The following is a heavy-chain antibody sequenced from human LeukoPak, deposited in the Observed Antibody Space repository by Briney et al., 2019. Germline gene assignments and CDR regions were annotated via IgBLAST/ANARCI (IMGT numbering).Heavy chain of an antibody. Sequence: GGSLRLSCAASGFTFSSYAVSWVRQAPGKGLEWVSTISGSGSSTYYADSVKGRFTISKDNSKNTLYLQMSSLRAEDTAVYYCAKDLLAPRGNWGQGTLVTVSS. CDR1: GFTFSSYA. J-gene: IGHJ4*02. V-gene: IGHV3-23*01. D-gene: IGHD5-12*01. CDR2: ISGSGSST. CDR3: AKDLLAPRGN.